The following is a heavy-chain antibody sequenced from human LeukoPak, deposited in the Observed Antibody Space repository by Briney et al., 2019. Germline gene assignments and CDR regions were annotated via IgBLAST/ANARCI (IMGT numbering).Heavy chain of an antibody. Sequence: GGSLRLSCAASGFTFSNYAMRWVRQAPGKGLEWVSFIGNWNSPIYYGDSVRGRFTISRDNAKNSVFLQMNSLRAEDTAVYYCARDRGDSIVGSDFDSWGQGTLVTVSS. CDR1: GFTFSNYA. J-gene: IGHJ4*02. D-gene: IGHD1-26*01. CDR2: IGNWNSPI. V-gene: IGHV3-48*01. CDR3: ARDRGDSIVGSDFDS.